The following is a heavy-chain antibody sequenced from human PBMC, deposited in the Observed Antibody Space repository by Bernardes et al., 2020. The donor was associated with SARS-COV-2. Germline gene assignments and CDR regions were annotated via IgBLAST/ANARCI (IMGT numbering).Heavy chain of an antibody. CDR1: GFTFSNYG. CDR3: AKGFSNTWYDNFDF. D-gene: IGHD4-4*01. CDR2: ISFDGRDK. J-gene: IGHJ4*02. V-gene: IGHV3-30*18. Sequence: GGSLRLSCAASGFTFSNYGMHWVRRAPGKGLEWVAVISFDGRDKYYGDTVKGRFTISRDNSKNTVYLEMTYLREEDTAIYYCAKGFSNTWYDNFDFWGQGTPVAVSS.